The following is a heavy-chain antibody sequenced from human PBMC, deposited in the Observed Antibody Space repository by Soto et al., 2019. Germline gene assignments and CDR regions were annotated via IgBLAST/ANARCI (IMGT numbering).Heavy chain of an antibody. D-gene: IGHD6-13*01. J-gene: IGHJ6*02. CDR3: ARAAAGTGYYYYYGMDV. V-gene: IGHV5-51*01. CDR2: IYPGDSDT. CDR1: GYSFTSYW. Sequence: GESLKISCKGSGYSFTSYWIGWVRQMPGKGLEWMGIIYPGDSDTRYSPSFQGQVTISADKSISTAYLQWSSLEASDTAMYYCARAAAGTGYYYYYGMDVWGQGTTVTVSS.